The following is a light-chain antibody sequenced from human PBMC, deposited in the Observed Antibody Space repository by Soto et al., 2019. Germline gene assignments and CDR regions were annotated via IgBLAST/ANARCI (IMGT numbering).Light chain of an antibody. CDR1: QGISSY. CDR2: AAS. J-gene: IGKJ5*01. Sequence: DIQMTQSPSSLSASVGDRVTITCRASQGISSYLAWYQQKPGKVPKVLIYAASTLQSGVPSRFSGSGSGTDFTLTISSLQPEDVATYYCQKYNNAPNTFGQGTRLEIK. CDR3: QKYNNAPNT. V-gene: IGKV1-27*01.